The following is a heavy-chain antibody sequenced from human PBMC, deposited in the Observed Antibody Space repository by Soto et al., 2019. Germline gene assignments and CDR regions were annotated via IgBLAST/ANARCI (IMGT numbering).Heavy chain of an antibody. CDR3: AHRDRASGGLFDY. CDR2: IYWDDDK. Sequence: QITLKESGPTLVKPTQTLTLTCTFSGFSLDTSGAAVGWIRQPPGKGLEWLSVIYWDDDKRSSPSLRSRLTITKDTSKNQVVLRMTNMDPADTATYYCAHRDRASGGLFDYWGQGTLVTVSS. D-gene: IGHD3-10*01. V-gene: IGHV2-5*02. J-gene: IGHJ4*02. CDR1: GFSLDTSGAA.